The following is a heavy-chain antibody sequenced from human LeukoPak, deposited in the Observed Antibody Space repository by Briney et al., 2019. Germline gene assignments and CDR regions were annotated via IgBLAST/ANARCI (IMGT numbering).Heavy chain of an antibody. CDR3: ASWHRKIAAASLLNWDYGMDV. CDR1: GYTFTGYY. J-gene: IGHJ6*02. CDR2: INPNSGGT. V-gene: IGHV1-2*02. Sequence: ASVKVSCKASGYTFTGYYMHWVRQAPGQGLEWMGWINPNSGGTNYAQKFQGRVTMTRDTSISTAYMELSRLRSDDTAVYYCASWHRKIAAASLLNWDYGMDVWGQGTTVTVSS. D-gene: IGHD6-13*01.